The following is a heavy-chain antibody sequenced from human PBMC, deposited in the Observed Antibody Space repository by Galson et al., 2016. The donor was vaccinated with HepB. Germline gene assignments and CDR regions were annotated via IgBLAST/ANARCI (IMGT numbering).Heavy chain of an antibody. V-gene: IGHV3-23*01. CDR2: ITDSGGSA. Sequence: SCAASGFTFSTYAMRWVRQAPGKGLEWVSSITDSGGSAYYADSVKGRFTISRDNSKNTLFLQMNSLRAEDTAIYYCTRAAAPPHFEFWGQGALVTVSS. J-gene: IGHJ4*02. CDR3: TRAAAPPHFEF. CDR1: GFTFSTYA. D-gene: IGHD6-25*01.